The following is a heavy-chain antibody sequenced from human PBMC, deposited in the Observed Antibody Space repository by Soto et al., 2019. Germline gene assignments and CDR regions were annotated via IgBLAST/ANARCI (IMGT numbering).Heavy chain of an antibody. J-gene: IGHJ4*02. Sequence: SETLSLTCTVSGGSISSSSYYWGWIRQPPGKGLEWIGSIYYSGSTYYNPSLKSRVTISVDTSKNHFSLKLSSVTAADTAVYYCATRRGGYCSGGSCSNVDYWGQGTLVTVSS. CDR1: GGSISSSSYY. CDR3: ATRRGGYCSGGSCSNVDY. V-gene: IGHV4-39*07. CDR2: IYYSGST. D-gene: IGHD2-15*01.